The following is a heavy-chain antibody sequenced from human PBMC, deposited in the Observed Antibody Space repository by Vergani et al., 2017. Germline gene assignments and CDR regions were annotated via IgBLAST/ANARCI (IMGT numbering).Heavy chain of an antibody. Sequence: EVQLLESGGGLVQPGGSRRLSCAGAGFTFDTYTMAYARQAPGKGLEWVATISSGGGDIFYAVSVKGRFTISRDNSKNTLFLQMNSLKDEDTAVYYCTTAWGLYYLHGEYFQYWGRGTLVSVSS. J-gene: IGHJ1*01. CDR3: TTAWGLYYLHGEYFQY. V-gene: IGHV3-23*01. D-gene: IGHD3-10*01. CDR1: GFTFDTYT. CDR2: ISSGGGDI.